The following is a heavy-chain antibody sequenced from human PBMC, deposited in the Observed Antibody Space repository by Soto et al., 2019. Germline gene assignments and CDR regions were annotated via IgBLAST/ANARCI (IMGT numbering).Heavy chain of an antibody. CDR1: GFTFSSYW. J-gene: IGHJ3*02. D-gene: IGHD2-8*01. Sequence: EVQLVESRGGLVQPGGSLRLSCAASGFTFSSYWMYWVRQAPGKGLEWVSHMNNDGSYTIYAESVKGRFTFSRDNAKNTLYLQMNSLRAEDTAVYYCVRGGYMLACDIWGQGTMVTVSS. CDR2: MNNDGSYT. CDR3: VRGGYMLACDI. V-gene: IGHV3-74*01.